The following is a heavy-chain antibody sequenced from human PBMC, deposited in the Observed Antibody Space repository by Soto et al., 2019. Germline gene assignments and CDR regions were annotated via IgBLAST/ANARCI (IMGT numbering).Heavy chain of an antibody. J-gene: IGHJ5*02. D-gene: IGHD5-18*01. CDR2: ISAYNGNT. CDR3: ARDRRGYSYGSNWFDP. Sequence: ASVKVSCKASGYTFASYGRSWVRQAPGQGLEWMGWISAYNGNTNYAQKLQGRVTMTTDTSTSTAYMELRSLRSDDTAVYYCARDRRGYSYGSNWFDPWGQGTLLTVSS. CDR1: GYTFASYG. V-gene: IGHV1-18*01.